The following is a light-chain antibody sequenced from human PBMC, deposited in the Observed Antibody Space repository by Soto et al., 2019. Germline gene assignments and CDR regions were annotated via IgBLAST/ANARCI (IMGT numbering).Light chain of an antibody. V-gene: IGLV2-14*01. CDR1: SSDVGGYNY. CDR2: EVS. J-gene: IGLJ2*01. Sequence: QSALTQPASVSGSPGQSITISCTGTSSDVGGYNYVSWYQQNPGKAPKLLIYEVSNRPSGVPVRFSGSRSGTSASLAITGLQAEDEADYYCQSYDNDLSVVFGGGTKVTVL. CDR3: QSYDNDLSVV.